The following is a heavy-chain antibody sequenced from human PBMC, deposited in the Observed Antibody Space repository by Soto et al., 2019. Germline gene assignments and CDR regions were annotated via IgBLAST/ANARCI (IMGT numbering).Heavy chain of an antibody. D-gene: IGHD3-3*01. Sequence: ASVKVSCKASGYTFTGYYMHWVRQAPGQGLEWMGWINPNSGGTNYAQKFQGRVTMTRDTSISTAYMELSRLRSDDTAVYYCARDGGFWSGYSTPFGMDVWGQGTTVTVSS. V-gene: IGHV1-2*02. CDR3: ARDGGFWSGYSTPFGMDV. J-gene: IGHJ6*02. CDR1: GYTFTGYY. CDR2: INPNSGGT.